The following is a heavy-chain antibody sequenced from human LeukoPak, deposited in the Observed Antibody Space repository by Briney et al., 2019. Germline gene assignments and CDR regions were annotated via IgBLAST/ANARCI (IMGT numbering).Heavy chain of an antibody. CDR2: IYYSSTT. CDR1: GCPISSCGYY. V-gene: IGHV4-31*02. J-gene: IGHJ4*02. D-gene: IGHD3-22*01. Sequence: RPSQTLSLTCTVSGCPISSCGYYWSWLRQHPGKGLESIGNIYYSSTTYYNPSLKSRVTISVDTFKNQFSLKLSYVNAADTAVYYCARNYYDSSGYYHEALFDYWGQGTLVNVSS. CDR3: ARNYYDSSGYYHEALFDY.